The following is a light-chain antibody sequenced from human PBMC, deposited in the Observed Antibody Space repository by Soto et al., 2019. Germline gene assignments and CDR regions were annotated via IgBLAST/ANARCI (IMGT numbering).Light chain of an antibody. CDR1: QSVSSSY. Sequence: EIVLTQSPGTLSLSPGERATLSCRASQSVSSSYLAWYQQKPGQAPRLLIYGASTRATGVPARFSGSGSGTESTLIISSLQSEDFAVYYCQQYNYWPPSFGPRTKVDIK. J-gene: IGKJ3*01. V-gene: IGKV3-15*01. CDR3: QQYNYWPPS. CDR2: GAS.